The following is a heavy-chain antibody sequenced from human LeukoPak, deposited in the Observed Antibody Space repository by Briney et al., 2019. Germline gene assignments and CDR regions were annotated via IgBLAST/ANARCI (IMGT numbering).Heavy chain of an antibody. CDR3: ARGPAFYDSSGYPFDY. Sequence: SQTLSLTCTVSGGSISSGGYYWSWIRQHPGKGLEWIGYIYYSGSTYYNPSLKSRVTISVVTSKNQFSLKLSSVTAADTAVYYCARGPAFYDSSGYPFDYWGQGTLVTVSS. V-gene: IGHV4-31*03. CDR1: GGSISSGGYY. J-gene: IGHJ4*02. CDR2: IYYSGST. D-gene: IGHD3-22*01.